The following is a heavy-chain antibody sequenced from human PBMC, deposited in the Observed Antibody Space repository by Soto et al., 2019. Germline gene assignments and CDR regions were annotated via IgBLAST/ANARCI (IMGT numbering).Heavy chain of an antibody. CDR1: GFTFSSYW. CDR2: IKQDGSEK. Sequence: PGGSLRLSCAASGFTFSSYWMSWVRQAPGKXLEWVANIKQDGSEKYYVDSVKGRFTISRDNAKNSLYLQMNSLRAEDTAVYHCARDTNYDFWSGYHIFDYWGQGTLVTVSS. D-gene: IGHD3-3*01. CDR3: ARDTNYDFWSGYHIFDY. V-gene: IGHV3-7*03. J-gene: IGHJ4*02.